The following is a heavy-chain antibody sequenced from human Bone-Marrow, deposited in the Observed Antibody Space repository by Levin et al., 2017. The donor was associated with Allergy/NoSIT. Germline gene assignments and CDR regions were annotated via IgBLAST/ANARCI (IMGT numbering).Heavy chain of an antibody. Sequence: GGSLRLSCAASGFTFSSYGMHWVRQAPGKGLEWVAVIWYDGSNKYYADSVKGRFTISRDNSKNTLYLQMNSLRAEDTAVYYCARDEVSGGSEVAAAGTWPREADAFDIWGQGTMVTVSS. V-gene: IGHV3-33*01. CDR1: GFTFSSYG. D-gene: IGHD6-13*01. CDR2: IWYDGSNK. J-gene: IGHJ3*02. CDR3: ARDEVSGGSEVAAAGTWPREADAFDI.